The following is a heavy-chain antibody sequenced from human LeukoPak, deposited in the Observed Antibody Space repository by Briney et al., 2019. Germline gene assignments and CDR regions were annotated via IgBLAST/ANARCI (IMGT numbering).Heavy chain of an antibody. Sequence: GESLKISCKGSGYSFTSYWIGWVRQTPGKGLEWMGIIYPGDSDTRYSPSFQGQVTISADKSISTAYLQWSSLKASDTAMYYCATSGITMIGSGAFDIWGQGTMVTVSS. CDR3: ATSGITMIGSGAFDI. J-gene: IGHJ3*02. CDR2: IYPGDSDT. D-gene: IGHD3-22*01. V-gene: IGHV5-51*01. CDR1: GYSFTSYW.